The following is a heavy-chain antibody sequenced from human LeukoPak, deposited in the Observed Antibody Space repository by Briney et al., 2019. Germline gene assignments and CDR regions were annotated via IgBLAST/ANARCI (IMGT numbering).Heavy chain of an antibody. V-gene: IGHV3-7*03. J-gene: IGHJ4*02. CDR1: GFTFSSYW. CDR3: ARAPWAAAEFDF. D-gene: IGHD6-13*01. Sequence: GGSLRLSWAASGFTFSSYWMSWVRQAPAKGLEWVANIKQDGSDKYYVDSVKGRFTISRDNAKNSLYLQMNSLRAEDTAVYYCARAPWAAAEFDFWGQGTLVTVSS. CDR2: IKQDGSDK.